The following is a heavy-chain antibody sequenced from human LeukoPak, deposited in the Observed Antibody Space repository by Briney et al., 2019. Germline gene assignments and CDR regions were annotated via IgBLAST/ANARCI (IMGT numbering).Heavy chain of an antibody. CDR1: GGTFSNYA. CDR2: IIPIFGTA. Sequence: GASVKVSCKASGGTFSNYAISWVRQDPGQGLAWMGGIIPIFGTANYAQKFQGRVTITTDESTSTAYMELSSLRSEDMAVYYCARGGKQLVLYYFDYWGQGTLVTVSS. J-gene: IGHJ4*02. CDR3: ARGGKQLVLYYFDY. V-gene: IGHV1-69*05. D-gene: IGHD6-6*01.